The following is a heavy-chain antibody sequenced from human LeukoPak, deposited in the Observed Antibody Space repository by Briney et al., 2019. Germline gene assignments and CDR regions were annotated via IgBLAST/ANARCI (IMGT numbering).Heavy chain of an antibody. J-gene: IGHJ4*02. Sequence: GGSLRPSCAASGFTFSNYAMSWVRQAPGKGLEWVSAISGSGGSTYYADSVKGRFTISRDNSKNTLYLQMNSLRAEDTAVYYCARSYNSGWPYYFDYWGQGTLVTVSS. D-gene: IGHD6-19*01. V-gene: IGHV3-23*01. CDR2: ISGSGGST. CDR1: GFTFSNYA. CDR3: ARSYNSGWPYYFDY.